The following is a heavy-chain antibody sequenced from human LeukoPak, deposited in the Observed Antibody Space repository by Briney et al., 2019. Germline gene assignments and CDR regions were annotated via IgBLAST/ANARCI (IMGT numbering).Heavy chain of an antibody. J-gene: IGHJ4*02. CDR2: IYHSGNT. Sequence: PSGTLSLTCSVSGGSISSTGYLWGWIRQPPGKGLEWIGNIYHSGNTFYNPSLKRRVTISVDKSKNQFSLKLNYVTAADTAVYFCARQANYGDSSANFDNWGQGALVSVSS. CDR1: GGSISSTGYL. V-gene: IGHV4-39*01. D-gene: IGHD4-17*01. CDR3: ARQANYGDSSANFDN.